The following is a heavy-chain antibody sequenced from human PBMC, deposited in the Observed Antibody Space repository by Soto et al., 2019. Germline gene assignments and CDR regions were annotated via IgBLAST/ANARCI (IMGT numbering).Heavy chain of an antibody. CDR3: ARGWALGELVPGAFHY. CDR1: VFTCSDYY. CDR2: IRNKANNYAT. V-gene: IGHV3-72*01. J-gene: IGHJ4*02. D-gene: IGHD3-16*01. Sequence: LXLSWAASVFTCSDYYMDWFRQAPGKGLEGFCRIRNKANNYATEYAASVKDRFTISRDDSKNSLSLQMNSLKTEDTAVYYCARGWALGELVPGAFHYWGQGILVTGSS.